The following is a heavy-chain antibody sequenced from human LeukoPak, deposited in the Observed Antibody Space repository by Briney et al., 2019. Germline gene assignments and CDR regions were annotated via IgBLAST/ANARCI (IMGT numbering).Heavy chain of an antibody. CDR2: FDPEDGEK. CDR3: ATVTYYGPGTFDY. CDR1: GYTLTELS. Sequence: ASVNVSFKVSGYTLTELSMHWVRQAPGKGLERMGGFDPEDGEKIYVQKFQGRVTMTEDTSTDTAYMELTSLRSEDTAVYYCATVTYYGPGTFDYWGQGTLVTVYS. D-gene: IGHD3-10*01. J-gene: IGHJ4*02. V-gene: IGHV1-24*01.